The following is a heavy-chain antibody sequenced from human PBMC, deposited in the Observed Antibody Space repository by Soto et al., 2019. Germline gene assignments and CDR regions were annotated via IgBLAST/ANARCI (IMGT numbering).Heavy chain of an antibody. Sequence: HPGGSLRLSCAASGFTFSSYGMHWVRQAPGKGLEWVAVIWYDGSNKYYADSVKGRFTISRDNSKNTLYLQMNSLRAEDTAVYYCARVRPSYGDYVYYYYYYMDVWGKGTTVTVSS. D-gene: IGHD4-17*01. CDR3: ARVRPSYGDYVYYYYYYMDV. CDR1: GFTFSSYG. V-gene: IGHV3-33*01. CDR2: IWYDGSNK. J-gene: IGHJ6*03.